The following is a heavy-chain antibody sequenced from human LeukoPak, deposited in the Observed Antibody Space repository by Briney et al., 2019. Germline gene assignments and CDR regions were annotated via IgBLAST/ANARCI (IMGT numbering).Heavy chain of an antibody. CDR1: GFTFSSYA. V-gene: IGHV3-23*01. CDR3: AKDGDGIAVAGTLDY. CDR2: ISGSGGST. Sequence: GGSLRLSCAASGFTFSSYAMSWVGQAPGKGLEWVSAISGSGGSTYYADSVKGRFTISRDNSKNTLYLQMNSLRAEDTAVYYCAKDGDGIAVAGTLDYWGQGTLVTVSS. J-gene: IGHJ4*02. D-gene: IGHD6-19*01.